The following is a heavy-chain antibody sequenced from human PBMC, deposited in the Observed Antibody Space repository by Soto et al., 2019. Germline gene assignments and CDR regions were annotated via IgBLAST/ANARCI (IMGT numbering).Heavy chain of an antibody. Sequence: QVQLVQSGAEVKKPGASVKVSCKASGYTFTSYGISWVRQAPGQGLEWXGWXSAYXGNTKXXQKVQGRVTVTTDTXXXXXXXXXXXXXXXXXXXXXXXXXXXXXXWGXGTLVTTSS. V-gene: IGHV1-18*01. CDR3: XXXXXXXX. J-gene: IGHJ4*01. CDR1: GYTFTSYG. CDR2: XSAYXGNT.